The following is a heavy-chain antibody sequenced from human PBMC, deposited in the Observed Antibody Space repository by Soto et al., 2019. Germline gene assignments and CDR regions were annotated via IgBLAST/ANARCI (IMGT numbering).Heavy chain of an antibody. CDR3: TTESVEGV. J-gene: IGHJ6*02. CDR1: DFTITNAW. Sequence: PGGSLRLSCAASDFTITNAWMNWVRQAPGKGLEWVGRIKTKAEGGATDYAAPLKGRFTISRDDSRNTLFLQMNSLKTEGTAVYYCTTESVEGVWGQGATVTVSS. CDR2: IKTKAEGGAT. D-gene: IGHD2-15*01. V-gene: IGHV3-15*07.